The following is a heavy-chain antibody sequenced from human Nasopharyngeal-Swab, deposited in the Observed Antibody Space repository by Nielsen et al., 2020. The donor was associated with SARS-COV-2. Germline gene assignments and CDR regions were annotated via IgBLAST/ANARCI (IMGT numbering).Heavy chain of an antibody. J-gene: IGHJ4*02. CDR2: IGTAGDT. V-gene: IGHV3-13*01. Sequence: GGSLRLSCAASGFTFSSYDMHWVRQATGKGLEGVSAIGTAGDTYYPGSVKGRFTISRENAKNSLYLQMNSLRAGDTAVYYCARSKRSIGYCSSTSCYDVDYFDYWGQGTLVTVSS. CDR1: GFTFSSYD. CDR3: ARSKRSIGYCSSTSCYDVDYFDY. D-gene: IGHD2-2*01.